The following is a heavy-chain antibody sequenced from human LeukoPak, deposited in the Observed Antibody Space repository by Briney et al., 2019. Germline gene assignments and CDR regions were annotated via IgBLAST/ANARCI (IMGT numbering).Heavy chain of an antibody. CDR2: FFQSQKS. CDR3: ARVLPVPYLLDS. CDR1: GHSTTRGYY. V-gene: IGHV4-38-2*01. J-gene: IGHJ4*02. D-gene: IGHD3-10*02. Sequence: PSETLSLTCDISGHSTTRGYYWAWFRQSPGKGPEWIATFFQSQKSFYNASLESRVIMSLDTSKSQFSLNLTSVTAADTAVYYCARVLPVPYLLDSWGQGTHATVSS.